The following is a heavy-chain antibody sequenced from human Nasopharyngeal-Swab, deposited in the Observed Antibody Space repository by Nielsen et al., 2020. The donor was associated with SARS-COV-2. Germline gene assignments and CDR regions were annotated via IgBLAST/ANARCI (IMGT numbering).Heavy chain of an antibody. J-gene: IGHJ4*02. CDR2: ISYDGSNK. CDR1: GFTFSSSA. V-gene: IGHV3-30-3*01. CDR3: ASPPLDSSGYYYGFHY. D-gene: IGHD3-22*01. Sequence: SLKISCAASGFTFSSSAMHWVRQAPGKGLEWVAVISYDGSNKYFADSAKGRFTISRDNSKNTLYLQMNSLRAEDTAVYYCASPPLDSSGYYYGFHYWGRGTLVTVSS.